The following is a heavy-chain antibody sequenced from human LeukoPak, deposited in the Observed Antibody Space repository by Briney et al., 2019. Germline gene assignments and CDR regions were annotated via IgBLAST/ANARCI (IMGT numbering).Heavy chain of an antibody. D-gene: IGHD1-7*01. V-gene: IGHV1-46*01. CDR2: INPSGGST. CDR3: ARDQGGTHGESDAFDI. Sequence: ASVKVSCKASGYTFTSYYMHWVRQAPGQGLEWRGIINPSGGSTSYAQKFQGRVTMTRDTSTSTVYMELSSLRSEDTAVYYCARDQGGTHGESDAFDIWGQGAMVTVSS. CDR1: GYTFTSYY. J-gene: IGHJ3*02.